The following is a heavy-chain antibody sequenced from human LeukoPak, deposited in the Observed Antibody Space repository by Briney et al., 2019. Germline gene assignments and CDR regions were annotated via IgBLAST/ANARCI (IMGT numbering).Heavy chain of an antibody. Sequence: GGSHRLSCSASGFTFSTYWMSWVRQAPGKGLEWVANIKEDGSEKNYADSVKGRFTISRDNAKNSLYLQMNSLRAEDTAVYYCARGYTCGYWGQGTLVIVSS. D-gene: IGHD2-21*01. J-gene: IGHJ4*02. CDR2: IKEDGSEK. CDR1: GFTFSTYW. V-gene: IGHV3-7*04. CDR3: ARGYTCGY.